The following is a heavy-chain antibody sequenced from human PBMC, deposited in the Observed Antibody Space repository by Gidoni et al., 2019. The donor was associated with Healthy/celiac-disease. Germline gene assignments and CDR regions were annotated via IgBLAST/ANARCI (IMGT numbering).Heavy chain of an antibody. Sequence: QLQLQESGPGLVKPSETLSLTCPVSGGSISSSSYYWGWIRQPPGKGLEWIGSIYYSGSTYYNPSLKSRVTISVDTSKNQFSLKLSSVTAADTAVYYCARQLVITTSYWFDPWGQGTLVTVSS. D-gene: IGHD3-22*01. CDR1: GGSISSSSYY. J-gene: IGHJ5*02. V-gene: IGHV4-39*01. CDR3: ARQLVITTSYWFDP. CDR2: IYYSGST.